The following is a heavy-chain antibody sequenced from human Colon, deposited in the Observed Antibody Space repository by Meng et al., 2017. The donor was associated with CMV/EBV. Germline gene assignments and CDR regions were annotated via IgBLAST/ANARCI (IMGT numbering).Heavy chain of an antibody. CDR1: GFTFSSYA. CDR3: ARCRRTLLSGVPGKYFYSYHMDV. Sequence: GGSLRLSCAASGFTFSSYAMSWVRQAPGKGLEWVSVIYSGGSSTYYADSVKGRFTISRDNSKNTLYLQMNSLRAEDTAVYYCARCRRTLLSGVPGKYFYSYHMDVWGQGTTVTVSS. V-gene: IGHV3-23*03. D-gene: IGHD3-10*01. CDR2: IYSGGSST. J-gene: IGHJ6*02.